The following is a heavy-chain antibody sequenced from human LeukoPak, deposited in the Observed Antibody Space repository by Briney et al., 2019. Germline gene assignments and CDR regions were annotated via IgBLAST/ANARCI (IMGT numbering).Heavy chain of an antibody. CDR1: GFTFSSYA. Sequence: GRSLRLSCAASGFTFSSYAMSWVRQAPEKGLEWVSTISGSGGGTYYADPVKGRFTISRDNSKNTVYLQMNSLRAEDTAVYYCAKDAGDQGYFDYWGQGTLVTVSS. J-gene: IGHJ4*02. D-gene: IGHD3-16*01. CDR2: ISGSGGGT. V-gene: IGHV3-23*01. CDR3: AKDAGDQGYFDY.